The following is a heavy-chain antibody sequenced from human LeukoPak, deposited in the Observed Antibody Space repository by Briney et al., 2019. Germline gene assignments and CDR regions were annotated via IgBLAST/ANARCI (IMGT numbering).Heavy chain of an antibody. CDR2: INSDGSST. D-gene: IGHD5-18*01. CDR1: GFTFSSYW. J-gene: IGHJ4*02. CDR3: ARAGYSYGCPDY. Sequence: GGPLRLSCAASGFTFSSYWMHWVRQAPGKGLVWVSRINSDGSSTSYADSVKGRFTISRDNAKNTLYLQMNSLRAEDTAVYYCARAGYSYGCPDYWGQGTLVTVSS. V-gene: IGHV3-74*01.